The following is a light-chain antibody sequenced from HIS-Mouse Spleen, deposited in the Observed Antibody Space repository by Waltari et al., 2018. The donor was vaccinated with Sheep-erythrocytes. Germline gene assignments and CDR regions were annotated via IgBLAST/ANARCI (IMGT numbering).Light chain of an antibody. CDR2: EVS. J-gene: IGLJ3*02. CDR3: SSYAGSNNWV. V-gene: IGLV2-8*01. CDR1: SSDVGGYNY. Sequence: QSALTQPPSASGSPGKSVTIPCTGTSSDVGGYNYVSWYQQHPGKAPKLMIYEVSKRPSGVPGRFAGSKSGNTASLTVSGLQAEDEADYYCSSYAGSNNWVFGGGTKLTVL.